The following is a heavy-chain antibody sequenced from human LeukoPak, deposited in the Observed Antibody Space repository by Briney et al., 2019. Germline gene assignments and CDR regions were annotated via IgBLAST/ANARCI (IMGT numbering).Heavy chain of an antibody. J-gene: IGHJ4*02. Sequence: PSQTLSLTCTVSGGSISSGGYYWSWIRQHPGKGLEWIGYIYYSGSTYYNPSLKSRVTISVDTSKNQFSLKLSSVTAADTAVYYCARHPYGDYGKVFDYWGQGTLVTVSS. CDR3: ARHPYGDYGKVFDY. CDR2: IYYSGST. CDR1: GGSISSGGYY. V-gene: IGHV4-31*03. D-gene: IGHD4-17*01.